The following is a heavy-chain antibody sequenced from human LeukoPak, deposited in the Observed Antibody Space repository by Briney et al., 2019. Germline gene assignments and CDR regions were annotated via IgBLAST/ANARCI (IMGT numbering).Heavy chain of an antibody. CDR2: IKTDGSST. D-gene: IGHD1-26*01. J-gene: IGHJ4*02. V-gene: IGHV3-74*01. CDR3: TRDLLVGATPGDY. Sequence: GGTLRLSCAASGFTFSNYWMHWIRQAPGKGRVWVSRIKTDGSSTSYADSVKGRFTISRDNAKNTLYLQLNSLRVEDTAIYYCTRDLLVGATPGDYWGQGTLVTVSS. CDR1: GFTFSNYW.